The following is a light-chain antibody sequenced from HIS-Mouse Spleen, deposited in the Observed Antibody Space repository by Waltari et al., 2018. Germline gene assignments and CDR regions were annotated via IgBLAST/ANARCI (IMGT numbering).Light chain of an antibody. V-gene: IGLV2-14*03. CDR2: DVS. J-gene: IGLJ2*01. Sequence: QSALTQPASVSGSPGQSIPISCTGTSSDAGGYNYVSWYQQHPGKAPKLRIYDVSNRPSGVSNRFSCSKSGNTASLTISGLQAEDEADYYCSSYTSISTVVFGGGTKLTV. CDR1: SSDAGGYNY. CDR3: SSYTSISTVV.